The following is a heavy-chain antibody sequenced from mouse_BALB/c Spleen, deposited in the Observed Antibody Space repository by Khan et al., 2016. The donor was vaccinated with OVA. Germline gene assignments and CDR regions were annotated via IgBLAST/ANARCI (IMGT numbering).Heavy chain of an antibody. J-gene: IGHJ1*01. CDR1: GFTFSGFW. V-gene: IGHV11-2*02. CDR2: INSDGSAI. Sequence: EVQLLETGGGLVQPGGSRGLSCEGSGFTFSGFWMSWVRQTPGKTLEWIGDINSDGSAINYAPSIKDRFTIFRDNDKSTLYLQMSNVRSEDTATXFWMVYGNYRYFDVWGAGTTVNGSS. CDR3: MVYGNYRYFDV. D-gene: IGHD2-1*01.